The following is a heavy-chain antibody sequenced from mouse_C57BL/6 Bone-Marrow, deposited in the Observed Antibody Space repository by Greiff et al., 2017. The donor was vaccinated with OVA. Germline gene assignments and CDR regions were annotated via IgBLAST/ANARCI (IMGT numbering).Heavy chain of an antibody. Sequence: VQLQQPGAELVKPGASVKLSCKASGYTFTSYWMHWVKQRPGQGLEWIGMIHPNSGSTNYNEKFKSKATLTVDKSSSTAYMQLSSRTSEDSAVYYCVTILRPYFDYWGQGTTLTVSS. V-gene: IGHV1-64*01. CDR1: GYTFTSYW. CDR3: VTILRPYFDY. CDR2: IHPNSGST. J-gene: IGHJ2*01.